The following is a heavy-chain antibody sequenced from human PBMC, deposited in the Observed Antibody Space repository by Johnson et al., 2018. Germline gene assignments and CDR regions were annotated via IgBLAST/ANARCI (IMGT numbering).Heavy chain of an antibody. Sequence: VQLVQSGGGLVQXGGSLRLSCAASGFSFSSYALTWVRQAPGKGLEWVSGISGGGGSTYYADSVKGRFTISSDNSKNTLFLQMNSLRAEDTAIYYCAKDATTLAEFLYKGDAFDVWGQGTMVTVSS. V-gene: IGHV3-23*04. J-gene: IGHJ3*01. CDR2: ISGGGGST. D-gene: IGHD3-10*01. CDR3: AKDATTLAEFLYKGDAFDV. CDR1: GFSFSSYA.